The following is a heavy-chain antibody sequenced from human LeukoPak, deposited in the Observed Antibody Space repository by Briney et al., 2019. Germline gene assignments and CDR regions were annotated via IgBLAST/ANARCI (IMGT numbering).Heavy chain of an antibody. J-gene: IGHJ5*02. Sequence: PGRSLRLSCAASGFTFDDYAMHWVRQAPGKGLEWVSGISWNSGSIGYADSVKGRFTISRDNAKNSLYLQMNSLRAEDTALYYCAKDATAAILGWFDPWGQGTPVTVSS. V-gene: IGHV3-9*01. D-gene: IGHD2-2*01. CDR1: GFTFDDYA. CDR2: ISWNSGSI. CDR3: AKDATAAILGWFDP.